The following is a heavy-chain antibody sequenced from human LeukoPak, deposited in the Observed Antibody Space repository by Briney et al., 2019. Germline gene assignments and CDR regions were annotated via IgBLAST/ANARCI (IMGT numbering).Heavy chain of an antibody. Sequence: SETLSLTCAVYGGSFSGYYWSWIRQPPGKGLEWIGEINHSGSTNYNPSLKSRVTISVDTSKNQFFLTLSSVTAADTAVYYCARVGYYYGSGSRSDYWGQGTLVTVSS. CDR3: ARVGYYYGSGSRSDY. CDR2: INHSGST. CDR1: GGSFSGYY. J-gene: IGHJ4*02. D-gene: IGHD3-10*01. V-gene: IGHV4-34*01.